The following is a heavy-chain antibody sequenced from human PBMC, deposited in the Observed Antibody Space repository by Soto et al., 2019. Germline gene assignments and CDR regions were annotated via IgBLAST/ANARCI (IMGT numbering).Heavy chain of an antibody. CDR1: GFTFRSYS. D-gene: IGHD3-22*01. J-gene: IGHJ4*02. V-gene: IGHV3-21*01. CDR2: ISSSSSYI. CDR3: ASGGNYYDSSGQSDY. Sequence: TGGSLRLSCAASGFTFRSYSMNWVRQAPGKGLEWVSSISSSSSYIYYADSVKGRFTISRDNAKNSLYLQMNSLRAEDTAVYYCASGGNYYDSSGQSDYWGQGTLVTVSS.